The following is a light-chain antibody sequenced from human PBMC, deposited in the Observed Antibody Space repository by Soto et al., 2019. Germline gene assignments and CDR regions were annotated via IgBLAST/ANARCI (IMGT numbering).Light chain of an antibody. J-gene: IGKJ1*01. V-gene: IGKV1-5*01. CDR2: DIS. CDR1: QSISDW. CDR3: QQYNSYS. Sequence: DIQMTQSPSTLSASVGDRVTITCRASQSISDWLAWYQQKPGKAPKLLIYDISNLEIGVPSRFSGSGSGTEFTLTISVLQPDDFSTYYCQQYNSYSFGQGTKVEIK.